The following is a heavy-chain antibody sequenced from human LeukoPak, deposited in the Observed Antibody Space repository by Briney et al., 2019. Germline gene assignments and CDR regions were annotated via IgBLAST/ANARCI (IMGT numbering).Heavy chain of an antibody. Sequence: GGSLRLSCAASGFTFSSYWMHWVRQTPGKGLVWVSRINGAGSSISYADSVKGRVTISRDNAKNTLYLQMNNLRAEDTAVYYCARGGDYKNDYWGQGTLVTVSS. D-gene: IGHD4-17*01. J-gene: IGHJ4*02. V-gene: IGHV3-74*01. CDR3: ARGGDYKNDY. CDR1: GFTFSSYW. CDR2: INGAGSSI.